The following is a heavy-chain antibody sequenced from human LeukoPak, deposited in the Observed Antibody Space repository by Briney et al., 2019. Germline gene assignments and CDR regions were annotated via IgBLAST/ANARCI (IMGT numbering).Heavy chain of an antibody. CDR1: GFTFTSFA. CDR3: AKDFYGGTDDAFDI. J-gene: IGHJ3*02. CDR2: ISGSGGST. Sequence: GGSLRLSCVGSGFTFTSFAMSWVRQAPGKGLGWVSSISGSGGSTYYADSVKGRFTISRDYSKRTLYLQINSLRADDTAVYYCAKDFYGGTDDAFDIWGQGTMVTVSS. V-gene: IGHV3-23*01. D-gene: IGHD4-23*01.